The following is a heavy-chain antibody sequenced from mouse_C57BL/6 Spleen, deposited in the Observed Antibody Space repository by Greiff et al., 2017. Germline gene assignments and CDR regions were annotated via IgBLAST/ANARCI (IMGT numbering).Heavy chain of an antibody. D-gene: IGHD2-4*01. V-gene: IGHV5-4*01. CDR3: ARDQGLRVFAY. CDR2: ISDGGSYT. Sequence: EVQVVESGGGLVKPGGSLKLSCAASGFTFSSYAMSWVRQTPEKRLEWVATISDGGSYTYYPDNVKGRFTISRDNAKNNLYLQMSHLKSEDTAMYYCARDQGLRVFAYWGQGTLVTVSA. CDR1: GFTFSSYA. J-gene: IGHJ3*01.